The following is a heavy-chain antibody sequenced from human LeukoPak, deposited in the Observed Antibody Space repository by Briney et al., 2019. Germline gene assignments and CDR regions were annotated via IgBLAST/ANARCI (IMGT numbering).Heavy chain of an antibody. D-gene: IGHD2-21*02. Sequence: GGSLRLSCAASGYTFSSYGMHWVRQAPGKGLEWVAVIWYDGSNKYYADSVKGRFTISRDNSKNTLYLQMNSLRAEDTAVYYCARWDCGGDCGAFDIWGQGTMVTVSS. CDR3: ARWDCGGDCGAFDI. V-gene: IGHV3-33*01. CDR2: IWYDGSNK. J-gene: IGHJ3*02. CDR1: GYTFSSYG.